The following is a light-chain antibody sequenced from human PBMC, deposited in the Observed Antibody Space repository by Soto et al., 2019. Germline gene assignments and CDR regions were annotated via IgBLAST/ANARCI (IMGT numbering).Light chain of an antibody. Sequence: DIQMTQSPSSLHPPVGDRVTITCRASQNIDSYLSWYQQKPGKAPKLLIYDAFNLESGVPSRFSGSGSGTEFTLTISSLQPEDFATYYCQQSYSYPRTFGQGTKVDIK. CDR2: DAF. CDR1: QNIDSY. V-gene: IGKV1-39*01. CDR3: QQSYSYPRT. J-gene: IGKJ1*01.